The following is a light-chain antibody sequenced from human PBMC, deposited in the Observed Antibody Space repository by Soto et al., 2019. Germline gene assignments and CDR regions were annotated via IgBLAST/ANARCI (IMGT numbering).Light chain of an antibody. J-gene: IGKJ1*01. V-gene: IGKV3-11*01. Sequence: EVVLTQSAATLSLSPGERATLSCRASQSVRRYLAWYQQKPGQAPRLLIYDASTRATGIPARFSGSGSETDFTLTITSLEPEDFAVYYCQQYNNWPPWTFGQGTKVDIK. CDR1: QSVRRY. CDR2: DAS. CDR3: QQYNNWPPWT.